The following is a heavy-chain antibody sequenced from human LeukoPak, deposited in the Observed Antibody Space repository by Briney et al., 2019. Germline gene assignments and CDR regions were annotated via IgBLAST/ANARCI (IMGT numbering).Heavy chain of an antibody. D-gene: IGHD3-10*01. J-gene: IGHJ4*02. CDR2: ISGSGGST. V-gene: IGHV3-23*01. CDR1: GFTFSSYA. CDR3: AKGQMVRGVIPFDY. Sequence: GGSLRLSCAASGFTFSSYAMSWVRQASGKGLEWVSVISGSGGSTYYADSVKGRFTISRDNSKNTLYLQMNSLRADDAAVYYCAKGQMVRGVIPFDYWGQGTLVTVSS.